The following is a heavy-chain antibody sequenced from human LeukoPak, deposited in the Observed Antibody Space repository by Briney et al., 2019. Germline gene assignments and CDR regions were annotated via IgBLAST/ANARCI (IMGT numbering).Heavy chain of an antibody. Sequence: GGSLRLSCAASGFTFSSYWMHWVRQAPGKGLVWVSRVDSDGSSTTYAGSVKGRFTISRDNAKSTLYLQMNSLRAEDTAVYYCARGITIFGVVNDAFDIWGQGTMVTVS. CDR1: GFTFSSYW. J-gene: IGHJ3*02. CDR3: ARGITIFGVVNDAFDI. V-gene: IGHV3-74*01. D-gene: IGHD3-3*01. CDR2: VDSDGSST.